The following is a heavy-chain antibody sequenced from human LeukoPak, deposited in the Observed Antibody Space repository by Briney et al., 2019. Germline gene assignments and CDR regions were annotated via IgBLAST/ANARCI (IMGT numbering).Heavy chain of an antibody. CDR2: ISPDGSET. Sequence: GGSLRLSCAASGFTFSSYWMYWVRQTPGEGLVWVSRISPDGSETVNADSVEGRFTISRDNAKNTLFLQMNSLRAEDTAAYYCARDILGSQTPFDYWGQGTLVTVSS. CDR1: GFTFSSYW. V-gene: IGHV3-74*01. CDR3: ARDILGSQTPFDY. D-gene: IGHD1-26*01. J-gene: IGHJ4*02.